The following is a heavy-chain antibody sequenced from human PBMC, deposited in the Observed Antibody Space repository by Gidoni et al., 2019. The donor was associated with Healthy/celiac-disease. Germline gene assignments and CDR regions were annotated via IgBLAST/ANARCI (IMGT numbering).Heavy chain of an antibody. D-gene: IGHD6-6*01. V-gene: IGHV3-7*01. CDR3: ARESSSGWFDP. CDR1: DFTFSSYW. CDR2: IKQDGSEK. Sequence: EVQLVESGGGLVQPGGSLRLSCAASDFTFSSYWLSWVRQAPGQGREWVANIKQDGSEKYYVDSVKGRFTISRDNAKNSLYLQMNSLRAEDTAVYYCARESSSGWFDPWGQGTLVTVSS. J-gene: IGHJ5*02.